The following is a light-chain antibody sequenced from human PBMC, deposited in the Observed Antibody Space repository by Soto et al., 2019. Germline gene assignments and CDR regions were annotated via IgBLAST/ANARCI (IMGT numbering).Light chain of an antibody. V-gene: IGLV2-14*03. Sequence: QSALTQPASVSGSPGQSITISCTGTSSDVGAYNFVSWYQQHPGKVPKLMIFDVSSRPSGVSDRFSGSKSRNTASLTISGLQAEDEGDYYFSSYTSSSTHVFGSGTKLTVL. CDR1: SSDVGAYNF. CDR2: DVS. CDR3: SSYTSSSTHV. J-gene: IGLJ1*01.